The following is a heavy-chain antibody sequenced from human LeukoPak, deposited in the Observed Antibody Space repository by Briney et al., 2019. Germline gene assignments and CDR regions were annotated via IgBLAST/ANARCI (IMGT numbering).Heavy chain of an antibody. V-gene: IGHV4-59*01. CDR2: IYYSGST. Sequence: SETLSLTSTVSGGSISGYYWSCIPQPPGKGLWWIAYIYYSGSTNYNPSLKSLVTISVDTSKNQFSLKLSSVTAADTAVYYCARSGARIAAADDAFDIWGQGTMVTVSS. D-gene: IGHD6-13*01. CDR1: GGSISGYY. CDR3: ARSGARIAAADDAFDI. J-gene: IGHJ3*02.